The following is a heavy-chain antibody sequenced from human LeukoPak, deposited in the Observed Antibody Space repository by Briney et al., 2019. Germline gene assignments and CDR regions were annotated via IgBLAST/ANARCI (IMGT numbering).Heavy chain of an antibody. D-gene: IGHD2-15*01. V-gene: IGHV4-59*01. CDR2: IYYGGST. CDR3: AREGIVESFDI. CDR1: GGSISSYY. Sequence: SETLSLTCTVSGGSISSYYWSRIRQPPGKGQEWIGYIYYGGSTNYNPSLKSRVTISVDTSKNQFSLKLSSVTAADTAVYYCAREGIVESFDIWGQGTMVTVSS. J-gene: IGHJ3*02.